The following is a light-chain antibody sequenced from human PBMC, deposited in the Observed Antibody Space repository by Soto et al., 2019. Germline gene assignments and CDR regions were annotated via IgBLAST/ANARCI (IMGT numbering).Light chain of an antibody. CDR1: QSVSSY. CDR2: DAS. J-gene: IGKJ5*01. V-gene: IGKV3-11*01. Sequence: EIVLTQSPGTLSLSPGERATLSCRASQSVSSYLAWYQQKPGQAPRLLIYDASNRATGIPARFSGSGSGTDFTLTISSLEPEDFAVYYCQQRSNWPPITCGQGTRREIK. CDR3: QQRSNWPPIT.